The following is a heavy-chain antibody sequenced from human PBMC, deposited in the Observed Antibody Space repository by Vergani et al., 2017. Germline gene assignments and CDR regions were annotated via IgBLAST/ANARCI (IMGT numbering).Heavy chain of an antibody. Sequence: EVQLVESGGGLVQPGRSLRLSCAASGFTFDDYAMHWVRQAPGKGLEWVSGISWNSGSIGYADSVKGRFTISRDNAKNSLYLQMNSLRAEDTAVYYCARVDVVPAAINYYYYGMDVWGQGTTVTVSS. D-gene: IGHD2-2*01. CDR3: ARVDVVPAAINYYYYGMDV. V-gene: IGHV3-9*01. CDR1: GFTFDDYA. J-gene: IGHJ6*02. CDR2: ISWNSGSI.